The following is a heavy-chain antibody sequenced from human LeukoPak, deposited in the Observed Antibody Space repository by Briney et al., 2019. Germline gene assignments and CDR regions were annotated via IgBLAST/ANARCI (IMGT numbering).Heavy chain of an antibody. CDR2: INHSGST. CDR1: GFTFGDYA. Sequence: GSLRLSCTASGFTFGDYALSWFRQPPGKGLEWIGEINHSGSTNYNPSLKSRVTISVDTSKNQFSLKLSSVTAADTAVYYCARGRGLRRNFDYWGQGTLVTVSS. D-gene: IGHD5-12*01. V-gene: IGHV4-34*01. CDR3: ARGRGLRRNFDY. J-gene: IGHJ4*02.